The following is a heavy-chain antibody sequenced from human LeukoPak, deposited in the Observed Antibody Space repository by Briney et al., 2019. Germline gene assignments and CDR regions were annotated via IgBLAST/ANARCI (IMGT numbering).Heavy chain of an antibody. J-gene: IGHJ4*02. CDR3: ARAYQRLGELSLPDY. D-gene: IGHD3-16*02. V-gene: IGHV7-4-1*02. CDR1: GYTFTNYA. Sequence: ASVKVSCKASGYTFTNYAMNWVRQAPGQGLEWMGWINPNTGNPTYAQGFTGRFVFSLDTSVSTTYLQISSLKAEDTAVYYCARAYQRLGELSLPDYWGQGTLVTDSS. CDR2: INPNTGNP.